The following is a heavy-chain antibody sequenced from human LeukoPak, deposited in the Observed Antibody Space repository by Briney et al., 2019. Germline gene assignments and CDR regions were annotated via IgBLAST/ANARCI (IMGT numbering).Heavy chain of an antibody. CDR2: ISGDHDYT. V-gene: IGHV3-23*01. J-gene: IGHJ2*01. D-gene: IGHD4-17*01. CDR3: AKEVLDYEIPYWYFGL. Sequence: GVSLRLSCAASGSTFSTYTMSWVRQAPGKGLEWVSAISGDHDYTYYADSVKGRFAISRDNSKNTLYLQMNSLRAEDTAIYYCAKEVLDYEIPYWYFGLWGRGTLVTVSS. CDR1: GSTFSTYT.